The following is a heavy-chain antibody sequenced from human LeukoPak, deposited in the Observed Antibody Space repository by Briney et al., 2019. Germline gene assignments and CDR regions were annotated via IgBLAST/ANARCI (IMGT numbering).Heavy chain of an antibody. CDR2: IYYSGST. Sequence: PSETLSLTCTVSGGSISSYYWSWIRQPPGKGLEWIGYIYYSGSTNYNPSLKSRVTISVDTSKNQFSLKLSSVTAADTAVYYCARLSSGWNAYFDYWGQGTLVTVSS. V-gene: IGHV4-59*08. CDR3: ARLSSGWNAYFDY. J-gene: IGHJ4*02. CDR1: GGSISSYY. D-gene: IGHD6-19*01.